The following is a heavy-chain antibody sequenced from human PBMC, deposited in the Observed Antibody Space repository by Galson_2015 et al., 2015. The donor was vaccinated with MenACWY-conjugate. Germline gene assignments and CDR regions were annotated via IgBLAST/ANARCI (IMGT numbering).Heavy chain of an antibody. V-gene: IGHV3-30*02. CDR1: GFTFSNYG. CDR2: LRYDGSNK. Sequence: SLRLSCAASGFTFSNYGMHWVRQAPGKGLEWVALLRYDGSNKYYTDSVKGRFTISRDNSKNTLYLQMNSLRAEDTAVYHCAKDPNCKYVGDHYYYMDVWGKGTTVTVSS. D-gene: IGHD2/OR15-2a*01. J-gene: IGHJ6*03. CDR3: AKDPNCKYVGDHYYYMDV.